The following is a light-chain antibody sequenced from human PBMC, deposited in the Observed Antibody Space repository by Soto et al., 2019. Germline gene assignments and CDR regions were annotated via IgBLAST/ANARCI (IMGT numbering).Light chain of an antibody. J-gene: IGLJ2*01. CDR1: SSNIGAGYD. CDR2: GNN. V-gene: IGLV1-40*01. CDR3: QSYDSSLSAHVV. Sequence: QSVLTQPPSVSGAPGQRVTISCTGSSSNIGAGYDVHWYQQLPGTAPKLLIYGNNNRPSGVPDRFSGSKSGTSASLAITGLHAEDEADYYCQSYDSSLSAHVVFGGGTKLTVL.